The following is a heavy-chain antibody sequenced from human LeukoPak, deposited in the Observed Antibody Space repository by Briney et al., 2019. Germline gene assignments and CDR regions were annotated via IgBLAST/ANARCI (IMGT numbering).Heavy chain of an antibody. Sequence: ASVKVSCKASGYSFNDKYLHWVRQAPGQGLEWMGSINPNSGGTNYAQKFQGRVTMTTDTSMSTAYKELSRLTSDDTAVYYCARAGGRSWFDPWGQGTLVTVSS. V-gene: IGHV1-2*02. CDR1: GYSFNDKY. J-gene: IGHJ5*02. CDR2: INPNSGGT. CDR3: ARAGGRSWFDP.